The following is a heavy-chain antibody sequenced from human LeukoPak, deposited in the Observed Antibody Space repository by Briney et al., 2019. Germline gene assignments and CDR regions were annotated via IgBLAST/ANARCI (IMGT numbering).Heavy chain of an antibody. CDR1: GFTFSSNY. Sequence: PGGSLSLSCAASGFTFSSNYMSWVRQAPGKGLEGVSVIYSGGSTYYADSVKGRFTISRDNSKNTLYLQMNSLRAEDTAVYYCASSRRIATSYYFDYWGQGTLVTVSS. J-gene: IGHJ4*02. D-gene: IGHD6-13*01. V-gene: IGHV3-53*01. CDR2: IYSGGST. CDR3: ASSRRIATSYYFDY.